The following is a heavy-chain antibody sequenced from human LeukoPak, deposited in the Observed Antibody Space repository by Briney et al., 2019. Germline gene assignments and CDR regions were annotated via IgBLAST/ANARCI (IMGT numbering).Heavy chain of an antibody. V-gene: IGHV3-23*01. D-gene: IGHD2-2*01. CDR3: AKDIVVVPAAIGAYYYYGMDV. J-gene: IGHJ6*02. Sequence: PGGSLRLSCAASGFTFSSYAMSWVRQAPGKGLEWVSAISGSGGSTYYADSVKGRFTISRDNSKNTLYLQMNSLRAEDTAVYYCAKDIVVVPAAIGAYYYYGMDVWGQGTTVTVSS. CDR1: GFTFSSYA. CDR2: ISGSGGST.